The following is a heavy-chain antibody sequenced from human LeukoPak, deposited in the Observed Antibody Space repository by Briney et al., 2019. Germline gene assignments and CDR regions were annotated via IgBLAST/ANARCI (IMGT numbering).Heavy chain of an antibody. CDR3: ARGLRDAFDI. J-gene: IGHJ3*02. V-gene: IGHV3-48*03. CDR1: GFTFSSYE. CDR2: ISSSGSTI. Sequence: GGSLRLSCAASGFTFSSYEMNWVRQAPGKGLEWVSYISSSGSTIYYADSVKGRFTISRDNSKNTLYLQMNSLRAEDTAVYYCARGLRDAFDIWGQGTMVTVSS. D-gene: IGHD3-10*01.